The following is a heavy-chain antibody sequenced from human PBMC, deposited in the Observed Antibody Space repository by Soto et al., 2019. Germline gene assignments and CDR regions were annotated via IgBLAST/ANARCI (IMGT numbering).Heavy chain of an antibody. CDR3: AKVAKDILLWFGELLNYFDY. CDR2: ISYDGSNK. Sequence: GGSLRLSCAASGFTFSSYGMHWVRQAPGKGLEWVTVISYDGSNKYYADSVKGRFTISRDNSKNTLYLQMNSLRAEDTAVYYYAKVAKDILLWFGELLNYFDYWGKETLVTVSS. J-gene: IGHJ4*02. CDR1: GFTFSSYG. D-gene: IGHD3-10*01. V-gene: IGHV3-30*18.